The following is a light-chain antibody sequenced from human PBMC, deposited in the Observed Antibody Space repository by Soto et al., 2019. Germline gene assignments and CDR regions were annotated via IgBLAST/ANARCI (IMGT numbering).Light chain of an antibody. CDR3: HKYNNWRLT. V-gene: IGKV3D-15*01. CDR2: GAS. J-gene: IGKJ4*01. Sequence: EVVXTQAVCPLSMARGERATLSCRASKSVSRNLEWHKKKPGQDXRXXTYGASTRATGTHTRFRGSGSGTEFTINIRRMPSEDFEVYYCHKYNNWRLTFGGGTEVDI. CDR1: KSVSRN.